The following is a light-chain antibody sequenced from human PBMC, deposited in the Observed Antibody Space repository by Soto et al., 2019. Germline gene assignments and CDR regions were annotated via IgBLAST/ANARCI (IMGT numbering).Light chain of an antibody. CDR1: QSVRSTY. J-gene: IGKJ1*01. V-gene: IGKV3-20*01. CDR3: QQYGNSPQT. CDR2: DAS. Sequence: EIVLTQSPGTLSLSPGERATLSCRASQSVRSTYLAWYQQKPGQAPRLLIYDASNRATGIPARFSGSGSGTDFTLTISRLEPEDFAVYYCQQYGNSPQTFGQGTKVDIK.